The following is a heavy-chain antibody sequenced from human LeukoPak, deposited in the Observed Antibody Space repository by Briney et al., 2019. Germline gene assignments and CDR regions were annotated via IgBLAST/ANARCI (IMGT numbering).Heavy chain of an antibody. CDR3: AKDPPSSSGQSYYFDY. CDR1: GFTFSSYA. D-gene: IGHD3-22*01. Sequence: GGSLRLSCAASGFTFSSYAMSWVRQAPGKGLEWVSAISGSGGSTYYADSVKGRFTISRDNSKHTLYLQMNRLRAEDTAVYYCAKDPPSSSGQSYYFDYWGQGTLVTVSS. CDR2: ISGSGGST. J-gene: IGHJ4*02. V-gene: IGHV3-23*01.